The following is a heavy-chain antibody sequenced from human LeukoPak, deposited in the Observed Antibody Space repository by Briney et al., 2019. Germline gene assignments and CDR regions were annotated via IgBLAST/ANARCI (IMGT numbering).Heavy chain of an antibody. CDR3: ARGSGAPTPFPLDY. J-gene: IGHJ4*02. V-gene: IGHV4-4*09. D-gene: IGHD3-10*01. Sequence: SETLSLTCTVSGASTGSFYWSWIRQPPGERLEWLGYIYTGGSTNYNPSLESRVTISVVTSKNQFSLSLRSMTAADTAVYYCARGSGAPTPFPLDYWGQGILVTVSS. CDR2: IYTGGST. CDR1: GASTGSFY.